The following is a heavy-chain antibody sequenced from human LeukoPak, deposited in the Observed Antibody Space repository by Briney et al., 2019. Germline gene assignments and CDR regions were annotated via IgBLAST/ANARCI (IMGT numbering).Heavy chain of an antibody. Sequence: PGGSLRLSCAASGFTFSSYAMHWVRQAPGKGLEWVAVISYDGSNKYYADSVKGRFTVSRDNSKNTLYLQMNSLRAEDTAVYYCARDGGAAWELLRWAFDIWGQGTMVTVSS. CDR3: ARDGGAAWELLRWAFDI. D-gene: IGHD1-26*01. V-gene: IGHV3-30*04. CDR2: ISYDGSNK. CDR1: GFTFSSYA. J-gene: IGHJ3*02.